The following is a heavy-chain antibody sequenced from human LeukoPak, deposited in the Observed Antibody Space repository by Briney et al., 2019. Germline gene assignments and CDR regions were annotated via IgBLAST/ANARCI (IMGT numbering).Heavy chain of an antibody. Sequence: GASVKVSCKASGGTFSSYAISWVRQAPGQGLEWMGGIIPIFGTANYAQKFQGRVTITADESTSTAYMELSSLRSEDTAVYYCATDLRDGYFFDYWGQGTLVTVSS. CDR3: ATDLRDGYFFDY. CDR1: GGTFSSYA. D-gene: IGHD5-24*01. CDR2: IIPIFGTA. V-gene: IGHV1-69*13. J-gene: IGHJ4*02.